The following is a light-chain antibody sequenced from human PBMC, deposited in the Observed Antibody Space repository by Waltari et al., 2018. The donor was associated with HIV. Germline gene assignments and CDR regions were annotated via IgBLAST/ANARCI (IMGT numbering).Light chain of an antibody. CDR3: LQSFTAPLT. Sequence: DIQMTQSPSSLSASIGDRVAITCRASQNIQKFLSWYQQKSGKAPNLLIFDASTLQSGVPSRFSGSGSGTDFTLTISSLQAEDFATYYCLQSFTAPLTFGPGTKVDVK. CDR1: QNIQKF. V-gene: IGKV1-39*01. J-gene: IGKJ3*01. CDR2: DAS.